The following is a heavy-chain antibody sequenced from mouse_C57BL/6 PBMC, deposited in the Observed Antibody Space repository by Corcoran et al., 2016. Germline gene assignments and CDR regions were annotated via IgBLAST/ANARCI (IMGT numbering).Heavy chain of an antibody. CDR1: GYTFTTYG. D-gene: IGHD2-4*01. CDR3: ASLGDYDGTFVY. V-gene: IGHV9-3*01. Sequence: QIQLVQSGPELKKPGETVKISCKASGYTFTTYGMSWVKQAPGKGLKWMGWINTYSGVPTYADDFKGRFAFSLETSASTAYLQINNLKNEDTATDFCASLGDYDGTFVYWGQGTTLTVSS. CDR2: INTYSGVP. J-gene: IGHJ2*01.